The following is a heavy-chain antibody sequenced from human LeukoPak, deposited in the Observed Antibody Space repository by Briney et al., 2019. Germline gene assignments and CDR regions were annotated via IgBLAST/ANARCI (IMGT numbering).Heavy chain of an antibody. D-gene: IGHD1-1*01. CDR1: GFTFSSHW. CDR2: INGDGSNT. V-gene: IGHV3-74*03. Sequence: GGSLRLSCAASGFTFSSHWMHWVRQAPGKGLVWVSRINGDGSNTTYADSVKGRFTISRDNAKDSLYLQMNSLRAEDTAVYYCATYINWVAGDVWGQGTTVTVSS. CDR3: ATYINWVAGDV. J-gene: IGHJ6*02.